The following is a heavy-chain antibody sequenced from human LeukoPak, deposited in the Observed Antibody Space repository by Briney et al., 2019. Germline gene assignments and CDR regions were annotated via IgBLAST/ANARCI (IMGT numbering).Heavy chain of an antibody. Sequence: ASVKVSCNTSGYTFIDSYIHWVRQATGQGLEWMGWINPNNGDTIYAQKFQDRVKMTRDPSITTAYMELTKLRSDDTAVYYCARPDYDDDDSSGTHDWGQGTLVTVSS. CDR3: ARPDYDDDDSSGTHD. D-gene: IGHD4-17*01. V-gene: IGHV1-2*02. J-gene: IGHJ4*02. CDR1: GYTFIDSY. CDR2: INPNNGDT.